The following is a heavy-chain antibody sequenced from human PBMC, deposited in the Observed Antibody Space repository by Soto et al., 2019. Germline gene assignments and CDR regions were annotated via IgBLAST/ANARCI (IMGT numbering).Heavy chain of an antibody. J-gene: IGHJ4*02. CDR2: IYYSGST. Sequence: QVQLQESGSGLVKPSETLSLTCTVSGGSINSYYWSWIRQPPGKAPEWIGYIYYSGSTNYNPSLMSRVTISVDTSKSHFSLKLSSVTAADTAVYYCARGRHWLDYWGQGTLVTVSS. V-gene: IGHV4-59*01. CDR1: GGSINSYY. CDR3: ARGRHWLDY. D-gene: IGHD6-19*01.